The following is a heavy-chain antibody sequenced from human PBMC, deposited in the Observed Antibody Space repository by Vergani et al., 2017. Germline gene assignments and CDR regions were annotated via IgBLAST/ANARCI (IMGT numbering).Heavy chain of an antibody. CDR3: ARSSKMGQQLVHWYFDL. V-gene: IGHV4-4*07. CDR1: GGSISSYY. J-gene: IGHJ2*01. Sequence: QVQLQESGPGLVKPSETLSLTCTVSGGSISSYYWSWIRQPAGKGLEWIGRIYTSGSTNYNPSLKSRVTMSVDTSKNQFSLKLSSVTAADTDVYYCARSSKMGQQLVHWYFDLWGRGTLVTVSS. D-gene: IGHD6-13*01. CDR2: IYTSGST.